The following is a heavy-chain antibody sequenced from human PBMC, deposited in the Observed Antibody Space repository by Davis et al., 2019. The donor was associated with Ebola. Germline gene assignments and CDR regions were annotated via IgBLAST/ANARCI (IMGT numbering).Heavy chain of an antibody. CDR1: GFTFSNYA. CDR3: ASWGGWGKFHYYYYMDV. CDR2: LSGSGSTT. D-gene: IGHD3-10*01. Sequence: PGGSLRLSCAGSGFTFSNYAMSWVRQAPGKGLEWVSALSGSGSTTYYADSVTGRFTISRDNSKNNLYLQMNSLRAEDTALYYCASWGGWGKFHYYYYMDVWGKGTTVTVSS. V-gene: IGHV3-23*01. J-gene: IGHJ6*03.